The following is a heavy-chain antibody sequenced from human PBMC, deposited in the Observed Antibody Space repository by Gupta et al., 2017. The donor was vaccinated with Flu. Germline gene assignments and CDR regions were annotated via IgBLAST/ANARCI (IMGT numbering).Heavy chain of an antibody. Sequence: QVQLVQSGAEVKKPGASVKVSCKASGSTFAGYNIHWVRQAPGQGLEWMGWINPNRGGTNSAQKFQGRVTWTRDATTTTAYMEWSGLRSDDTALEDGARVVQPEGSAPVAGDWGQGTRGTVSS. CDR3: ARVVQPEGSAPVAGD. J-gene: IGHJ4*02. CDR2: INPNRGGT. V-gene: IGHV1-2*02. D-gene: IGHD6-19*01. CDR1: GSTFAGYN.